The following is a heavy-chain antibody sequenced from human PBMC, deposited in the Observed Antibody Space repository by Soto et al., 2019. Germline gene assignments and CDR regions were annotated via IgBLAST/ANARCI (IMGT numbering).Heavy chain of an antibody. CDR3: ARHVRPSTTPRRDWFDP. J-gene: IGHJ5*02. CDR1: SGSISSSSYY. D-gene: IGHD3-10*02. Sequence: SETLSLTCTASSGSISSSSYYWGWIRQPPGKGLEWIGSIYYSGDTYHNPSLKSRVTMSVDTSMNQFALRLTSVTAADTAVYYCARHVRPSTTPRRDWFDPWGQGTLVTVSS. V-gene: IGHV4-39*01. CDR2: IYYSGDT.